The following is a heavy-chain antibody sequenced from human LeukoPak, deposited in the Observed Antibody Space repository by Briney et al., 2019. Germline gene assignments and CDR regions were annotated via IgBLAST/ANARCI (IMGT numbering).Heavy chain of an antibody. D-gene: IGHD2-8*01. CDR3: ARAADIVLMVRFDY. J-gene: IGHJ4*02. CDR1: GFTFSSYS. Sequence: PGGSLRLSCAASGFTFSSYSMNWVRQAPGKGLEWVANIKQDGSEKYYVDSVKGRFTISRDNAKNSLYLQMNSLRAEDTAVYYCARAADIVLMVRFDYWGQGTLVTVSS. CDR2: IKQDGSEK. V-gene: IGHV3-7*01.